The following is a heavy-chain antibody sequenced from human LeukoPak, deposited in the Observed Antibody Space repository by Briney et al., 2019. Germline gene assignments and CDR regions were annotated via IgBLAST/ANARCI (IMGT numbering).Heavy chain of an antibody. Sequence: PGGSLRLSCAASGFTFSSYSMNWVRQAPGKGLEWVSSISSSSSYIYYADSVKGRFTISRDNSKNTLYLQMNSLRAEDTAVYYCAKTPPRVVVTARFDYWGQGTLVTVSS. CDR2: ISSSSSYI. V-gene: IGHV3-21*04. CDR3: AKTPPRVVVTARFDY. J-gene: IGHJ4*02. D-gene: IGHD2-21*02. CDR1: GFTFSSYS.